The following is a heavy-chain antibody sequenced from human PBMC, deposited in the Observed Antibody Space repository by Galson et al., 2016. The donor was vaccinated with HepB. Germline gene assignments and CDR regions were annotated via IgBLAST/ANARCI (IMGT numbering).Heavy chain of an antibody. D-gene: IGHD4-23*01. V-gene: IGHV3-30*18. CDR3: AKDADFGCIDEY. J-gene: IGHJ4*02. CDR1: GFTFSRYG. CDR2: ISNDGS. Sequence: SLRLSCAASGFTFSRYGMHWVRQAPGKGLEWLSVISNDGSLYADSVKGRFTVSRDNSKNAQYLQMNSLRPEDTDVYYCAKDADFGCIDEYWGQGTLVIVSS.